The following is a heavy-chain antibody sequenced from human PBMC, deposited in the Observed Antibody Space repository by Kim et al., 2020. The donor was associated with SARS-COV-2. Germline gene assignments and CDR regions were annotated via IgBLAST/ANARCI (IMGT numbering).Heavy chain of an antibody. J-gene: IGHJ6*03. CDR2: ISWNSGSI. D-gene: IGHD3-3*01. CDR1: GFTFGDYA. Sequence: GGSLRLSCAASGFTFGDYAMHWVRQAPGKGLEWVSGISWNSGSIGYADSVKGRFTISRDNAKNSLYLQMNSLRAEDTALYYCAKDRREWLSYYYYYYMDVWDKGTTVTVSS. V-gene: IGHV3-9*01. CDR3: AKDRREWLSYYYYYYMDV.